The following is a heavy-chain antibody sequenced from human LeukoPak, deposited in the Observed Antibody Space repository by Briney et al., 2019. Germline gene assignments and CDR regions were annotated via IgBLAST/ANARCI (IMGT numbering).Heavy chain of an antibody. CDR2: ISGSSTYI. J-gene: IGHJ4*02. D-gene: IGHD3/OR15-3a*01. V-gene: IGHV3-21*01. Sequence: GGSLRLSCAASGFTFSTYSMNWVRQAPGKGLEWVSSISGSSTYIFYADSVKGRFTISRDDAKNSLYLQMNSLRVEDTAVYYCARVKGTERDYWGQGTLVTVSS. CDR1: GFTFSTYS. CDR3: ARVKGTERDY.